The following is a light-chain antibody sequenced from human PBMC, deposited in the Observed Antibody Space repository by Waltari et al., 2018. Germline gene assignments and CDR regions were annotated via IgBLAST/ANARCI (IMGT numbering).Light chain of an antibody. V-gene: IGLV2-14*01. J-gene: IGLJ3*02. CDR2: EVR. Sequence: QSALTQPASVSGSPGQSITLTGTRTSSDVGGHNYVSWSQQPPGKAPKLMIYEVRNRPSGVSNRFSGSKSGNTASLTISGLQAEDEADYYCSSYTSTRTLVFGGGTKLTVL. CDR3: SSYTSTRTLV. CDR1: SSDVGGHNY.